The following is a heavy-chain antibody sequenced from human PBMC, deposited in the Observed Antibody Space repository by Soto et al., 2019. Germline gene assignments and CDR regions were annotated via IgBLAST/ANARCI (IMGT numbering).Heavy chain of an antibody. V-gene: IGHV1-69*13. D-gene: IGHD6-6*01. CDR2: IIPIFGTA. CDR1: GGTFSSYA. Sequence: SVKVSCKASGGTFSSYAISWVRQAPGQGLEWMGGIIPIFGTANYAQKFQGRVTITADESTSTAYMELSSLGSEDTAVYYCARSIAARPRWFDPWGQGTLVTVSS. J-gene: IGHJ5*02. CDR3: ARSIAARPRWFDP.